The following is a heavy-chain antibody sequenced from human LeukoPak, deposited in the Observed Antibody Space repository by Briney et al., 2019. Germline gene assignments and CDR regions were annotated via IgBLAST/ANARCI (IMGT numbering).Heavy chain of an antibody. Sequence: PGGSLRLSCAASGLTFSLYSVHWVRQAPGKGLEYVSGISTNGGSTYYADSVKGRFTISRDNSKNTLYLQMSTLRAEGTAVYYCVTELGIGGFDIWDQGTMVTVSS. V-gene: IGHV3-64D*06. D-gene: IGHD7-27*01. CDR3: VTELGIGGFDI. CDR1: GLTFSLYS. CDR2: ISTNGGST. J-gene: IGHJ3*02.